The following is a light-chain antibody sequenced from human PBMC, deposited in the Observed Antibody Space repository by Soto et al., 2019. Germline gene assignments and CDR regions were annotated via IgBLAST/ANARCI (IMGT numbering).Light chain of an antibody. V-gene: IGLV2-14*01. CDR2: DVS. Sequence: QSVLTQPASVSGSPGQSITISCTGTSSDVGGYNYVSWYQQHPGKAPKFMIYDVSNRPSGVSNRFSGSKSGNTASLTISGLQADDGADYYCSSYTSSSSYVFGTG. J-gene: IGLJ1*01. CDR3: SSYTSSSSYV. CDR1: SSDVGGYNY.